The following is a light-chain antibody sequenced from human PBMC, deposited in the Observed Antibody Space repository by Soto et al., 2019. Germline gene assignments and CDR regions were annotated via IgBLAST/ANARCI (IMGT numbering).Light chain of an antibody. CDR3: QNWGTGIEV. Sequence: QLVLTQSPSASASLGASVKLTCTLSSGHSSYTIAWHQQQPEKGLRYLMTLNSDGSHSKGDGIPDRFSGSSSGAERYLSISSLQSEDEADYYCQNWGTGIEVFGGGTKLTVL. CDR2: LNSDGSH. J-gene: IGLJ3*02. V-gene: IGLV4-69*02. CDR1: SGHSSYT.